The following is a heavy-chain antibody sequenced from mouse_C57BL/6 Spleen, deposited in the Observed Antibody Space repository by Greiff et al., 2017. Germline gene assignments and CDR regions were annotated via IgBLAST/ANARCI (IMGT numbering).Heavy chain of an antibody. CDR3: ARGLTGYYFDY. V-gene: IGHV1-82*01. J-gene: IGHJ2*01. CDR1: GYAFSSSW. CDR2: IYPGDGDT. D-gene: IGHD4-1*01. Sequence: QVQLQQSGPELVKPGASVKISCKASGYAFSSSWMNWVKQRPGKGLEWIGRIYPGDGDTNYNGKFKGKATLTADKSSSTAYMQLSSLTSEDSAVYFCARGLTGYYFDYGGQGTTLTVSS.